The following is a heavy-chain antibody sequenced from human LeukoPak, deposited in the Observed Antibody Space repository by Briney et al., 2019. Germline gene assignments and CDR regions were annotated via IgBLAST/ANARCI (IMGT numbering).Heavy chain of an antibody. Sequence: ASVKVSCKASGGTFSSYAISWVRQAPGQGLEWMGGIIPIFGTANYAQKFQGRVTITTDESTSTAYMELSSLRSEDTAVYYCARGTCYDILTGQYYYFDYWGQGTLVTVSS. CDR1: GGTFSSYA. CDR3: ARGTCYDILTGQYYYFDY. D-gene: IGHD3-9*01. V-gene: IGHV1-69*05. CDR2: IIPIFGTA. J-gene: IGHJ4*02.